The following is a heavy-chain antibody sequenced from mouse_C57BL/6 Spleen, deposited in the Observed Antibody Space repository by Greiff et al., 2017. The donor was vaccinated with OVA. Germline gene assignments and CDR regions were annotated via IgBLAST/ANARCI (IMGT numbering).Heavy chain of an antibody. CDR1: GYAFTNYL. V-gene: IGHV1-54*01. D-gene: IGHD1-1*01. CDR3: ARNFPIYYYGSSHFDY. CDR2: INPGSGGT. J-gene: IGHJ2*01. Sequence: QVHVKQSGAELVRPGTSVKVSCKASGYAFTNYLIEWVKQRPGQGLEWIGVINPGSGGTNYNEKFKGKATLTADKSSSTAYMQLSSLTSEDSAVYFCARNFPIYYYGSSHFDYWGQGTTLTVSS.